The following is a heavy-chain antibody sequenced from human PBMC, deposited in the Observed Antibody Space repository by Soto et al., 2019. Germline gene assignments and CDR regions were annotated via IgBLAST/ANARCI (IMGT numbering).Heavy chain of an antibody. D-gene: IGHD2-2*01. CDR1: GFTCSSYA. J-gene: IGHJ6*03. V-gene: IGHV3-23*01. CDR3: AKEECSSTSCYFWDYYYMDV. CDR2: ISGSGGST. Sequence: GGSLRLSCAASGFTCSSYAMSWVRQAPGKGLEWVSAISGSGGSTYYADSVKGRFTISRDNSKNTLYLQMNSLRAEDTAVYYCAKEECSSTSCYFWDYYYMDVWGKGTTVTVSS.